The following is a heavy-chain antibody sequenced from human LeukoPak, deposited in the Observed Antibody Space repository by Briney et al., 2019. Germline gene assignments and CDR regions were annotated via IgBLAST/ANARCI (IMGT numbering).Heavy chain of an antibody. D-gene: IGHD2-15*01. Sequence: GGSLRLSCSASGFTFRTYSMHWVRQVPGNGLEYVSAISSDGGRTYYADSVKGRFTISRDNSKNTLYLQMSSLRAEDTAVYFCVRGYSFGPYGMDVWGQGTTVTVSS. V-gene: IGHV3-64D*09. CDR2: ISSDGGRT. CDR3: VRGYSFGPYGMDV. J-gene: IGHJ6*02. CDR1: GFTFRTYS.